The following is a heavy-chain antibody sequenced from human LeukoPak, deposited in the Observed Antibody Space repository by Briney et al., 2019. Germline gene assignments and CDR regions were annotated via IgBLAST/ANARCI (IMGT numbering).Heavy chain of an antibody. CDR1: GFTFSAYH. CDR3: ARDPPAVSINTYA. CDR2: IQSGSAHI. Sequence: PGGSLRLSCAASGFTFSAYHMNWVRQAPGKGLEWLSYIQSGSAHIHYADSVKGRFTISRDNAKNSLYLQMNNLRAEDTAVYYCARDPPAVSINTYAWGQGTLVTVSS. D-gene: IGHD2-8*01. J-gene: IGHJ4*02. V-gene: IGHV3-48*01.